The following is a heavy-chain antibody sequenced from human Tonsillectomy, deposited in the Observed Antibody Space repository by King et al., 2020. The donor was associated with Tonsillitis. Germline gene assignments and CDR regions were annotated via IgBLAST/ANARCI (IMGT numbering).Heavy chain of an antibody. CDR1: GGSISSGEYS. CDR2: IYYSGSI. Sequence: VQLQESGPGLVKPSQTLSLTCTVSGGSISSGEYSWSWIRQPSGNGLEWIGYIYYSGSILYNPSLKSRVAISVDTSKNQFSLKLNSVTAADTAVDYCARGLVRGGWYPRVFDPWGQGSLVTVSS. D-gene: IGHD6-19*01. V-gene: IGHV4-30-4*07. CDR3: ARGLVRGGWYPRVFDP. J-gene: IGHJ5*02.